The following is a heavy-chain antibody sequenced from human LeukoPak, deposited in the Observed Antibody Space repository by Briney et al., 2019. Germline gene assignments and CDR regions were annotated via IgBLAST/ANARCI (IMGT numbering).Heavy chain of an antibody. Sequence: SVKVSCKASGGTFSSYAISWVRQAPGQGLEWMGRIIPILGIANYAQKFQGRVTITADKSTSTAYMELSSLRSEDTAVYYCARETYSSSAPRKNWFDPWGQGTLVTVSS. V-gene: IGHV1-69*04. D-gene: IGHD6-6*01. CDR2: IIPILGIA. CDR3: ARETYSSSAPRKNWFDP. J-gene: IGHJ5*02. CDR1: GGTFSSYA.